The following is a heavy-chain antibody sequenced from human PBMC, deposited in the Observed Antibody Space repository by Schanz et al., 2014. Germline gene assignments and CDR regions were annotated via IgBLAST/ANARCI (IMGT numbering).Heavy chain of an antibody. D-gene: IGHD6-19*01. V-gene: IGHV3-11*06. CDR1: GFRFSDNY. CDR2: ISGSSTYT. J-gene: IGHJ2*01. Sequence: QVQLVESGGGVVQPGRSLRLSCAASGFRFSDNYMSWVRQAPGKGPEWVSHISGSSTYTNYADSVKGRFTISRDNAKNSLYLQMNSLRAEDTAVYYCARFPDIAVTLNLWFFDLWGRGTVVTVSS. CDR3: ARFPDIAVTLNLWFFDL.